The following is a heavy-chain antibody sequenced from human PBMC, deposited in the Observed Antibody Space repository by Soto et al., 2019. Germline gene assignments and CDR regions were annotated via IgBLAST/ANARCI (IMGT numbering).Heavy chain of an antibody. V-gene: IGHV5-10-1*01. D-gene: IGHD3-22*01. CDR3: ARQIYDSDTGPNFQYYFDS. Sequence: GESLKIYCKGSGYSFAGYWITWVRQKPGKGLEWMGRIDPSDSQTYYSPSFRGHVTISVTKSITTVFLQWSSLRASDTAMYYWARQIYDSDTGPNFQYYFDSWGQGTPVTVSS. CDR1: GYSFAGYW. J-gene: IGHJ4*02. CDR2: IDPSDSQT.